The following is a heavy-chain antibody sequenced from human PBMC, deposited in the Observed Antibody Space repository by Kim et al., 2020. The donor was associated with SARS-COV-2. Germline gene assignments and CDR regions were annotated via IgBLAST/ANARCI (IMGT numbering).Heavy chain of an antibody. V-gene: IGHV4-4*07. Sequence: NYNPSLKSRVTMSVDTSKNQFARKLGSVTAADTAVYYCAREKPDSYYFDYWGQGTLVTVSS. CDR3: AREKPDSYYFDY. J-gene: IGHJ4*02. D-gene: IGHD3-3*01.